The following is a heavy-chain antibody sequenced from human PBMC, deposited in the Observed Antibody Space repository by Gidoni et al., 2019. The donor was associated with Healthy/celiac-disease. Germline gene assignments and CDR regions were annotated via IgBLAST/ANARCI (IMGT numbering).Heavy chain of an antibody. D-gene: IGHD1-26*01. V-gene: IGHV1-69*01. CDR1: GGTFSSYA. CDR2: IIPIFGTA. Sequence: QVQLVQSGAEVTKPGSSVKVSCKASGGTFSSYAISWVRQAPGQGLEWMGGIIPIFGTANYAQKFQGRVTITADESTSTAYMELSSLRSEDTAVYYCARVGGFGVGATAGFDYWGQGTLVTVSS. J-gene: IGHJ4*02. CDR3: ARVGGFGVGATAGFDY.